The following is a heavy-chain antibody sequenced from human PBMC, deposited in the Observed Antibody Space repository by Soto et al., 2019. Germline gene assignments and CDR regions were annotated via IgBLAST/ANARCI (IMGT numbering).Heavy chain of an antibody. J-gene: IGHJ6*03. CDR2: ISYDGSNK. CDR3: AKGPQLELRPLPTVYYYYYMDV. CDR1: GFTFSSYG. V-gene: IGHV3-30*18. Sequence: GGSLRLSCAASGFTFSSYGMHWVRQAPGKGLEWVAVISYDGSNKYYADSVKGRFTISRDNSKNTLYLQMNSLRAEDTAVYYCAKGPQLELRPLPTVYYYYYMDVWGKGTTVTVSS. D-gene: IGHD1-7*01.